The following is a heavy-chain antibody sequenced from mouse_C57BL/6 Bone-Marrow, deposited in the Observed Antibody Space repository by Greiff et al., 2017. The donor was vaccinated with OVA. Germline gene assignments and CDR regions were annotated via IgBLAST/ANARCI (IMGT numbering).Heavy chain of an antibody. CDR2: ISSGSSTI. CDR3: ARRVYFDY. V-gene: IGHV5-17*01. Sequence: SGMHWVRQAPEKGLEWVAYISSGSSTIYYADTVKGRFTISRDNAKNTLFLQMTSLRSEDTAMYYCARRVYFDYWGQGTTLTVSS. J-gene: IGHJ2*01. CDR1: SG.